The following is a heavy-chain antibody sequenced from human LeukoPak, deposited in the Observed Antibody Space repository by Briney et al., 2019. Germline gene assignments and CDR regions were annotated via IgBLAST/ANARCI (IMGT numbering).Heavy chain of an antibody. CDR3: ARERESFRIGAFDI. CDR1: GFIFTDYW. CDR2: ISYDGSNK. V-gene: IGHV3-30-3*01. D-gene: IGHD3-3*02. Sequence: GGSMRLSCAASGFIFTDYWMHWVRQAPGKGLEWVAVISYDGSNKYYADSVKGRFTISRDNSKNTLYLQMNSLRAEDTAVYYCARERESFRIGAFDIWGQGTMVTVSS. J-gene: IGHJ3*02.